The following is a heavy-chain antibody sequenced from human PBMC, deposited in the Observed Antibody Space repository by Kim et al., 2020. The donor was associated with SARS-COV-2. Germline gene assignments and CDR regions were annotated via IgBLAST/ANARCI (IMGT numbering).Heavy chain of an antibody. V-gene: IGHV2-5*02. D-gene: IGHD3-22*01. CDR3: AHWYYYDSSGYYLGYFQH. CDR2: IYWDDDK. J-gene: IGHJ1*01. Sequence: SGPTLVNPTQTLTLTCTFSGFSLSTSGVGVGWIRQPPGKALEWLALIYWDDDKRYSPSLKSRLTITKDTSKNQVVLTMTNMDPVDTATYYCAHWYYYDSSGYYLGYFQHWGQGTLVTVSS. CDR1: GFSLSTSGVG.